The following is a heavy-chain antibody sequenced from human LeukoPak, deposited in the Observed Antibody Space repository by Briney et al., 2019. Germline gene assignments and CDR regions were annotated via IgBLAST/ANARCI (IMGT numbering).Heavy chain of an antibody. V-gene: IGHV7-4-1*02. J-gene: IGHJ4*02. D-gene: IGHD6-13*01. CDR1: GYTFTSYA. CDR2: INTNTGNP. Sequence: ASVKASCKASGYTFTSYAMNWVRQAPGQGLEWMGWINTNTGNPTYAQGFTGRFVFSLDTSVSTAYLQISSLKAEDTAVYYCAVHTQQLVTLFDYWGQGTLVTVSS. CDR3: AVHTQQLVTLFDY.